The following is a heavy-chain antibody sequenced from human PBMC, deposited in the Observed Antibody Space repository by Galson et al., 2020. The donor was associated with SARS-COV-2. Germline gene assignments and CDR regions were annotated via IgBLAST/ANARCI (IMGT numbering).Heavy chain of an antibody. CDR3: ATAARPDYYYYYGMDV. Sequence: GGYLRLSCTASGFTFSSYSMNWVRQAPGKGLEWVSSISSSSSYIYYADSVKGRFTISRDNAKNSLYLQMNSLRAEDTAVYYCATAARPDYYYYYGMDVWGQGTTVTVSS. CDR1: GFTFSSYS. CDR2: ISSSSSYI. D-gene: IGHD6-6*01. J-gene: IGHJ6*02. V-gene: IGHV3-21*01.